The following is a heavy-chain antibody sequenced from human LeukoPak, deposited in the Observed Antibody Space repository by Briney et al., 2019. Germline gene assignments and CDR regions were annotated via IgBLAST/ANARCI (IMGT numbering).Heavy chain of an antibody. CDR1: GYTFTGYY. Sequence: ASVKVSCKASGYTFTGYYMHWVRQAPGQGLEWMGWINPNSGGTNYAQKFQGRVTMTRDTSISTAYMELSRLRSDDTAVYYCAGEATMRYYFDYWGQGTLVTVSS. CDR2: INPNSGGT. V-gene: IGHV1-2*02. D-gene: IGHD5-24*01. CDR3: AGEATMRYYFDY. J-gene: IGHJ4*02.